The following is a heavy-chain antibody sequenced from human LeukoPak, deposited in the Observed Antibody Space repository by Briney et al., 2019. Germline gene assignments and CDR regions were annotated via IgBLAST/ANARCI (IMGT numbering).Heavy chain of an antibody. Sequence: GGSLRLSCAASGFIFSSYDMHWVRQAPGKGLDWVAFIRYDGSNKYYADSVKGRFTISRDNSKNTLYLQMNSLRAEDTAVFYCAKDRVSGWGRTVFDYWGRGTLVTVSS. D-gene: IGHD6-19*01. V-gene: IGHV3-30*02. CDR1: GFIFSSYD. CDR2: IRYDGSNK. J-gene: IGHJ4*02. CDR3: AKDRVSGWGRTVFDY.